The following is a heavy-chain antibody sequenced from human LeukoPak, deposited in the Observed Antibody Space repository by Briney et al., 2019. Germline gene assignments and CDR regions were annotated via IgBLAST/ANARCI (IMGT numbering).Heavy chain of an antibody. Sequence: SETLSLTCTVSGDPMIDNNFYWGWTRQSPQKGLEWIASIYYNGRSLYNPSLRSRVTISLDAPKNQIFLKLSSVTAADTAVYYCTKDSFGAARDSWGRGILVTVSS. CDR2: IYYNGRS. CDR1: GDPMIDNNFY. J-gene: IGHJ5*02. CDR3: TKDSFGAARDS. D-gene: IGHD6-25*01. V-gene: IGHV4-39*07.